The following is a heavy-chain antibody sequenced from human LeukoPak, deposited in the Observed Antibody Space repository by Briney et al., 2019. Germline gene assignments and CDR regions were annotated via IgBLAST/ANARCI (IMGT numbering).Heavy chain of an antibody. CDR1: GYTFTSYY. J-gene: IGHJ3*02. D-gene: IGHD3-10*01. CDR2: INPSGGST. V-gene: IGHV1-46*01. Sequence: ASVKVSCKASGYTFTSYYMHWVRQAPGQGLEWMGIINPSGGSTSYAQKFQGGVTMTRDMSTSTVYMELSSLRSEDTAVYYCARSVRYYYGSEYDAFDIWGQGTMVTVSS. CDR3: ARSVRYYYGSEYDAFDI.